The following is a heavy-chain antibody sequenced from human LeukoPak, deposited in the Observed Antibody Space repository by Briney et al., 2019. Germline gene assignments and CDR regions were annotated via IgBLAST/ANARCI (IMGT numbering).Heavy chain of an antibody. V-gene: IGHV3-21*01. J-gene: IGHJ4*02. CDR3: ARDWGNWDFDY. D-gene: IGHD1-1*01. Sequence: TGGSLRLSCAASGFTFNYYSMNWVRQAPGKGLEWVSSISSLSNYIYYADSVKGRFTISRDNAKNSLYLQMNSLRAEDTAVYYCARDWGNWDFDYWGQGTLVTVSS. CDR1: GFTFNYYS. CDR2: ISSLSNYI.